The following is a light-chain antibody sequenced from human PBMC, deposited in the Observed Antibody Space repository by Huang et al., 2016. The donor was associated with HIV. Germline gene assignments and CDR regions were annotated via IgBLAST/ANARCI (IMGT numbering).Light chain of an antibody. Sequence: DIQMTQSPSSLSASVGDRVTITCRGCQGITKSLVWYLQKPGKAPKLLLFATSSLKRGVPSRFSGSGSVTDFTLAISSLQPEDFATYSCQQYYKTPYTVGEGTKLEIK. CDR2: ATS. CDR1: QGITKS. V-gene: IGKV1-NL1*01. CDR3: QQYYKTPYT. J-gene: IGKJ2*01.